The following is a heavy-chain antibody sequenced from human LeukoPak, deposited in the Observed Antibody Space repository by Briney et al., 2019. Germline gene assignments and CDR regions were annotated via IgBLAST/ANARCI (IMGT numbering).Heavy chain of an antibody. CDR1: GGTFSSYA. CDR3: ARGPSGEFDY. Sequence: ASVKVSCKASGGTFSSYAISWVRQAPGQGLEWMGGIIPIFGTANYAQKFQGRVTMTRNTSISTAYMELSSLRSEDTAVYYCARGPSGEFDYWGQGTLVTVSS. CDR2: IIPIFGTA. V-gene: IGHV1-69*05. J-gene: IGHJ4*02. D-gene: IGHD3-10*01.